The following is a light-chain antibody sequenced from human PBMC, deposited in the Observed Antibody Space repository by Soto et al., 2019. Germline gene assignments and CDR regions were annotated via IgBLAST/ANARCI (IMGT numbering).Light chain of an antibody. V-gene: IGKV1-5*03. J-gene: IGKJ1*01. CDR2: KAS. Sequence: DIQMTQSPSTLSASVEDRVTITCRASQSISSWLAWYQQKPGRAPKLLIYKASNLESGVPSRFTGSGSGTEFTLTISSLQPDDFATYYCQQYNSWTFGQGTKVDI. CDR1: QSISSW. CDR3: QQYNSWT.